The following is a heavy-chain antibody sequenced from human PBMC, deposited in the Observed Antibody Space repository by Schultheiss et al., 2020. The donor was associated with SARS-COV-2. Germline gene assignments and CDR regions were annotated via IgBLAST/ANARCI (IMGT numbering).Heavy chain of an antibody. V-gene: IGHV4-61*08. CDR3: ARIPNEGEPYYYYGMDV. D-gene: IGHD1-1*01. Sequence: SQTLSLTCTVSGGSISSGGYYWSWIRQPPGKGLEWIGEINHSGSTNYNPSLKSRVTISVDTSKNQFSLKLTSVTAADTAVYYCARIPNEGEPYYYYGMDVWGQGTTVTVSS. CDR2: INHSGST. J-gene: IGHJ6*02. CDR1: GGSISSGGYY.